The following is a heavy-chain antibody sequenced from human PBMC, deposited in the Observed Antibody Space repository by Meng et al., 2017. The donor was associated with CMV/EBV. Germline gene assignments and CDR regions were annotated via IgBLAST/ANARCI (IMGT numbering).Heavy chain of an antibody. D-gene: IGHD3-10*01. Sequence: GESLKISCAASGFTFSSYSMNWVRQAPGKGLEWVSYISSSSSTIYYADSVKGRFTISRDNAKNSLYLQMNSLRAEDTAVYYCAKTAYRFGELLSYFDYWGQGTLVTVSS. CDR2: ISSSSSTI. CDR1: GFTFSSYS. V-gene: IGHV3-48*04. J-gene: IGHJ4*02. CDR3: AKTAYRFGELLSYFDY.